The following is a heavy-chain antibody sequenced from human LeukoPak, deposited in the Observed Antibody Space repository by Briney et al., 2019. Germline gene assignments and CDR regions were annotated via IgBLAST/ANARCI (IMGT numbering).Heavy chain of an antibody. D-gene: IGHD1-14*01. CDR1: GFTFNTYG. V-gene: IGHV3-33*06. CDR2: VWSDGSNR. CDR3: AKSSTESQTTVGN. J-gene: IGHJ4*02. Sequence: PGGSLRLSCAASGFTFNTYGMHWVRQAPGKGLECIAVVWSDGSNRFYADSVEGRFTISRDNSKNTLYLQMNRLRAEDTAVYYCAKSSTESQTTVGNWGQGTLVSVAS.